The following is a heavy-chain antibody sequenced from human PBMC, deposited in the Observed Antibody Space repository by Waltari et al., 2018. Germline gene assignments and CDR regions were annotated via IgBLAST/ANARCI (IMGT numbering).Heavy chain of an antibody. J-gene: IGHJ5*02. CDR3: ARAHRYSSSWYWFDP. D-gene: IGHD6-13*01. V-gene: IGHV6-1*01. CDR1: GDSVASNSAA. CDR2: TYYQSKWYN. Sequence: QVPLQQSGPGLVKPSQTLSLTCAISGDSVASNSAAWNWIRQSPSRGLELLGSTYYQSKWYNYYAVSVKSRITINADTSKNQFSLQLNSVTPEDTAVYYCARAHRYSSSWYWFDPWGQGTLVTVSS.